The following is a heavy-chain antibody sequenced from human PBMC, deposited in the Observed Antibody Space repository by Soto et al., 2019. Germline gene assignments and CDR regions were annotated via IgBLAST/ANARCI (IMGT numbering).Heavy chain of an antibody. CDR1: GFTFSNAW. V-gene: IGHV3-15*01. D-gene: IGHD3-3*01. CDR3: TSQGYQLLSYYDFWSGYRFPDY. J-gene: IGHJ4*02. CDR2: IKSKTDGGTT. Sequence: GGSLRLSCAASGFTFSNAWMSWVRQAPGKGLEWVGRIKSKTDGGTTDYAAPVKGRFTISRDDSKNTLYPQMNSLKTEDTAVYYCTSQGYQLLSYYDFWSGYRFPDYWGQGTLVTVSS.